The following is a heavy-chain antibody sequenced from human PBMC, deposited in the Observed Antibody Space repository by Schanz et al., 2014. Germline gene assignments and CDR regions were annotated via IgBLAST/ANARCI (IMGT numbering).Heavy chain of an antibody. CDR3: AKYGTGKGVSFEY. CDR1: GFTFDNYA. Sequence: EVQLVESGGGLVQPGRSLRLSCAASGFTFDNYAMHWVRQAPGKGLEWVSSISWNSGSVAYADSVKGRFTISRDNAKNSLYLQMNSLTAEDTAVYYCAKYGTGKGVSFEYWGQGTLVTVSS. J-gene: IGHJ4*02. V-gene: IGHV3-9*01. D-gene: IGHD3-16*01. CDR2: ISWNSGSV.